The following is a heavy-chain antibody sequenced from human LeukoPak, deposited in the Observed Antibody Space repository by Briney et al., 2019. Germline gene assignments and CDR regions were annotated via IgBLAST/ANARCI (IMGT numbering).Heavy chain of an antibody. CDR1: GYTFTSYG. Sequence: ASVKVSCKASGYTFTSYGISWVRQAPGQGLEWMGWINPNSGGANYAQKFQGRVTMTRDTSISTAYMELSRLRSDDTTVYYCARAVILPGVVEFDPWGQGTLVTVSS. CDR2: INPNSGGA. V-gene: IGHV1-2*02. J-gene: IGHJ5*02. CDR3: ARAVILPGVVEFDP. D-gene: IGHD2-15*01.